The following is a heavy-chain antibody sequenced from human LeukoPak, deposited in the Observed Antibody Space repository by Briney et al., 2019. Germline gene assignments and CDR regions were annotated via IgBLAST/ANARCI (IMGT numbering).Heavy chain of an antibody. Sequence: GGSLRLSCAASGFTFSSYEMNWVRQAPGKGLECVSYISNSGSTIHHEDSVRGRFTISRDNGKNSLYLQMNGLRVEDTAVYYCARDSGVCGDGTCNHFDTWGQGTLVTVSA. D-gene: IGHD2-15*01. CDR2: ISNSGSTI. CDR1: GFTFSSYE. J-gene: IGHJ4*02. CDR3: ARDSGVCGDGTCNHFDT. V-gene: IGHV3-48*03.